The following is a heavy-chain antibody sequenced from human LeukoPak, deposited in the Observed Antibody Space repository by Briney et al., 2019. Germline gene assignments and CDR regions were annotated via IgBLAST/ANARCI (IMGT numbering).Heavy chain of an antibody. V-gene: IGHV3-9*01. D-gene: IGHD3-10*01. CDR3: AKDADYGSGSYLDY. CDR2: ISWNSGSI. Sequence: SLRLSCAASGFTFDDYAMHWVRQAPGKGLEWVSGISWNSGSIGYADSVKGRFTISRDNAKNSLYLQMNSLRAEDTALYYCAKDADYGSGSYLDYWGQGTLVTVSS. J-gene: IGHJ4*02. CDR1: GFTFDDYA.